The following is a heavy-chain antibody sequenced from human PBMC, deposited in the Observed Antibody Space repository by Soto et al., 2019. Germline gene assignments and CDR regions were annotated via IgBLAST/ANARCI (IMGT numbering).Heavy chain of an antibody. CDR1: GGSISSGGYY. Sequence: LSLTFTVSGGSISSGGYYCSLIRQHPGKGLEWIGYIYYSGSTYYNPSLKSRVTISVDTSKNQFSLKLSSVTAADTAVYYCARELTTVTKRYYYYYGMDVWGQGTTVTVSS. D-gene: IGHD4-17*01. V-gene: IGHV4-31*03. CDR2: IYYSGST. CDR3: ARELTTVTKRYYYYYGMDV. J-gene: IGHJ6*02.